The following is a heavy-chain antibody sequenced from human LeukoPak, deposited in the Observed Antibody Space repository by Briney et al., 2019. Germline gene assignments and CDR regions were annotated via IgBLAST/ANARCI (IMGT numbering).Heavy chain of an antibody. CDR2: ISAYNGNA. CDR1: GYTFTSYG. V-gene: IGHV1-18*01. CDR3: ARGPCSSTSCHVSYYYYMDV. J-gene: IGHJ6*03. D-gene: IGHD2-2*01. Sequence: ASVKVSCKASGYTFTSYGISWVRQAPGQGLEWMGWISAYNGNANDAQKLQGRVTMTTDTSTSTAYMELRSLRSDDTAVYYCARGPCSSTSCHVSYYYYMDVWGKGTTVTVSS.